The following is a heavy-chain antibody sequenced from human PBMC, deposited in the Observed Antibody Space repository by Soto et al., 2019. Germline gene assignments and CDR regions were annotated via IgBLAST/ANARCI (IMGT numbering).Heavy chain of an antibody. CDR1: GGSISSYY. D-gene: IGHD3-3*01. CDR3: ARVHYDFWSGYYSIGYFDY. V-gene: IGHV4-59*01. CDR2: FPTSGST. J-gene: IGHJ4*02. Sequence: PSETLSLTCTVSGGSISSYYWSWLRAPPGTGLKWISYFPTSGSTNYNPSLKSRVTISVYTSKNQFSLKLSSVTAADSALYYCARVHYDFWSGYYSIGYFDYWGQG.